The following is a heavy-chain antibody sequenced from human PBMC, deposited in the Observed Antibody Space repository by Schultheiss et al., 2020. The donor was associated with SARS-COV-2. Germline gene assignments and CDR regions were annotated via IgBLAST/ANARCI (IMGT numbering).Heavy chain of an antibody. CDR1: GVSISSYC. CDR3: ARRIVVVTATLLDAFDI. V-gene: IGHV4-59*08. J-gene: IGHJ3*02. Sequence: SETLSLTCTVSGVSISSYCWNWIRQPPGKGLEWIGFIHDSGSTNYNPSLKSRVTISVDTSKNQFSLKLSSVTAADTAVYYCARRIVVVTATLLDAFDIWGQGTMVTVSS. D-gene: IGHD2-21*02. CDR2: IHDSGST.